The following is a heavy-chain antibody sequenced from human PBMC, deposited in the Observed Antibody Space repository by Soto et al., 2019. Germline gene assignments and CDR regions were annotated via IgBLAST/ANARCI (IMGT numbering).Heavy chain of an antibody. J-gene: IGHJ5*02. Sequence: QVQLVQSGAEVKKPGSSVKVSCKSSGGTFSTYTLAWVRQAPGQGLEWVGGIIPIFGTANYPQKFKGRVTSTADESTSTAYMELSRLRSEDTAVYYCARSQDSSGYWNSCFDPWGQGTLVTVSS. CDR1: GGTFSTYT. CDR3: ARSQDSSGYWNSCFDP. CDR2: IIPIFGTA. V-gene: IGHV1-69*01. D-gene: IGHD3-22*01.